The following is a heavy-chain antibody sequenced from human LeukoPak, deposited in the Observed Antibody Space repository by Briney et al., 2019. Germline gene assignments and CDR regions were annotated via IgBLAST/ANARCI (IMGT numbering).Heavy chain of an antibody. J-gene: IGHJ4*02. CDR1: GYSFTSFW. CDR3: ARLKSGNSGFDY. CDR2: IYPGDSDT. V-gene: IGHV5-51*01. Sequence: GESLKISCQVSGYSFTSFWIGWVRQMPGKGLEWMGIIYPGDSDTRYSPSFQGQVTISADKSIRSAYLQWRSLKASDTAMYYCARLKSGNSGFDYWGQGSLVTVSS. D-gene: IGHD4-23*01.